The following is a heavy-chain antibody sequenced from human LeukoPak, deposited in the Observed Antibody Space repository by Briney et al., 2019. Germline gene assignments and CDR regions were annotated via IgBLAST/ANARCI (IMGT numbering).Heavy chain of an antibody. CDR3: ARDLAGKNDY. J-gene: IGHJ4*02. D-gene: IGHD1-14*01. CDR1: GGSLSSGGYS. CDR2: IYHSGST. Sequence: SETLSLTCAVSGGSLSSGGYSWSWIRQPPGKGLEWIGYIYHSGSTYYNPSLKSRVTISVDRSKNQFSLKLSSVTAADTAVYYCARDLAGKNDYWGQGTLVTVSS. V-gene: IGHV4-30-2*01.